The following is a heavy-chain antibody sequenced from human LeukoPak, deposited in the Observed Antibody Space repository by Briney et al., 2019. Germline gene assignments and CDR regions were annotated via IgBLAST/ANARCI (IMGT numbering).Heavy chain of an antibody. J-gene: IGHJ4*02. D-gene: IGHD4-11*01. Sequence: PGGSLRLSCAASGFTFSSYAMHWVRQAPGKGLEYVSAISSNGGSTYYANSVKGRFTISRDNSKNTLYLQMGSLRAEDMAVYYCARDLLGTPPRATVTTSSFGYWGQGTLVTVSS. CDR1: GFTFSSYA. CDR2: ISSNGGST. CDR3: ARDLLGTPPRATVTTSSFGY. V-gene: IGHV3-64*01.